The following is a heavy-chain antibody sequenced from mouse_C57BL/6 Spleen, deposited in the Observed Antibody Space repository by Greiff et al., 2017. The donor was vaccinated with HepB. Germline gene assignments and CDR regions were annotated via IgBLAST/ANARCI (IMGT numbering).Heavy chain of an antibody. J-gene: IGHJ4*01. CDR1: GFSLTSYA. Sequence: VMLVESGPGLVAPSQSLSITCTVSGFSLTSYAISWVRQPPGKGLEWLGVIWTGGGTNYNSALKSRLSISKDNSKSQVFLKMNSLQTDDTARYYCARNEDYYGSSYDYAMDYWGQGTSVTVSS. CDR3: ARNEDYYGSSYDYAMDY. V-gene: IGHV2-9-1*01. D-gene: IGHD1-1*01. CDR2: IWTGGGT.